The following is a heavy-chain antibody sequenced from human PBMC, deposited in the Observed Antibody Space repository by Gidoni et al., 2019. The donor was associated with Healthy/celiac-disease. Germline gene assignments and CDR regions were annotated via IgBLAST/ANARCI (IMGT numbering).Heavy chain of an antibody. D-gene: IGHD3-16*01. CDR2: IDPGDSDT. J-gene: IGHJ3*02. Sequence: VQLEQSGAEVKKPGESLRISSQGPGYSCTSYRLGWVRQMPGKGLEWMGIIDPGDSDTIYSPSFHGQVTISADKSISTAYLQWSSLKASDTAMYYCARQGLSDSGWGDIWGQGTMVTVSS. CDR3: ARQGLSDSGWGDI. V-gene: IGHV5-51*01. CDR1: GYSCTSYR.